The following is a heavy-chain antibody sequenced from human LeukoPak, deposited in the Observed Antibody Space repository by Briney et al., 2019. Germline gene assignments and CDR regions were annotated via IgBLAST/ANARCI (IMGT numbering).Heavy chain of an antibody. CDR1: GFTFSSYG. CDR2: ISGSGGST. D-gene: IGHD6-19*01. J-gene: IGHJ4*02. V-gene: IGHV3-23*01. Sequence: PGGSLRLSCAASGFTFSSYGMSWVRQAPGKGLEWVSAISGSGGSTYYADSVKGRFTISRDNYKNTLYLQMNSLRAEDTAVYYCARDFTNSWLVSYWGQGTLVTVSS. CDR3: ARDFTNSWLVSY.